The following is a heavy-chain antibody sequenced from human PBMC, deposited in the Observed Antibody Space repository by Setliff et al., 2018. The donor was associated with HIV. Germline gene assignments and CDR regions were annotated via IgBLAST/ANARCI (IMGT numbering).Heavy chain of an antibody. D-gene: IGHD3-16*01. J-gene: IGHJ4*02. V-gene: IGHV4-39*07. CDR1: GGSINITNFY. CDR2: IYYSGTT. CDR3: ASWGAGSNSGFDY. Sequence: PSETLSLTCTVSGGSINITNFYWAWIRQPPGKGLEWLGSIYYSGTTYVHPSLKSRVTISIDTFKSQFSLKSRSVNAADTAVYYCASWGAGSNSGFDYWGRGTLVTVSS.